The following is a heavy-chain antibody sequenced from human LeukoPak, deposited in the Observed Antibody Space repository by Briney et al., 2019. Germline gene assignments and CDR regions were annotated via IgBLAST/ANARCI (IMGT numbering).Heavy chain of an antibody. CDR3: ARTREGGLLWFGEPHYDAFDI. D-gene: IGHD3-10*01. V-gene: IGHV4-34*01. CDR1: GGSFSGYY. CDR2: INHSGST. Sequence: SETLSLTCGVEGGSFSGYYWGWIRQPPGKGLEWIGEINHSGSTNYNPSLKSRVTISVDTSKNQFSLKLSSVTAADTAVYYCARTREGGLLWFGEPHYDAFDIWGQGTMVTVSS. J-gene: IGHJ3*02.